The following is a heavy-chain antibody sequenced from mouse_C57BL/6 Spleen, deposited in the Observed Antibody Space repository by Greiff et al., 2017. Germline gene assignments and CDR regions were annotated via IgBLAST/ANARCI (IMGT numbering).Heavy chain of an antibody. V-gene: IGHV1-39*01. CDR3: AREWDCGSSRN. CDR2: INPNNGTT. D-gene: IGHD1-1*01. CDR1: GYSFTDYS. Sequence: VQLQQPGPELVKPGASVKISCKASGYSFTDYSMHWVKQSNGKSLEWIGVINPNNGTTSYNQKFKGKATLTVDKSSSTAYMQLNSLTSEDSAVYYGAREWDCGSSRNGGQGATLTVAS. J-gene: IGHJ2*01.